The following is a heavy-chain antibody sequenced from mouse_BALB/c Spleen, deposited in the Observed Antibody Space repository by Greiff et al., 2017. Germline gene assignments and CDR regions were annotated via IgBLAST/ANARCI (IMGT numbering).Heavy chain of an antibody. V-gene: IGHV2-9*02. CDR2: IWAGGST. J-gene: IGHJ4*01. Sequence: VQLVESGPGLVAPSQSLSITCTVSGFSLTSYGVHWVRQPPGKGLEWLGVIWAGGSTNYNSALMSRLSISKDNSKSQVFLKMNSLQTDDTAMYYCARGSYDGYYYYAMDYWGQGTSVTVSS. D-gene: IGHD2-3*01. CDR1: GFSLTSYG. CDR3: ARGSYDGYYYYAMDY.